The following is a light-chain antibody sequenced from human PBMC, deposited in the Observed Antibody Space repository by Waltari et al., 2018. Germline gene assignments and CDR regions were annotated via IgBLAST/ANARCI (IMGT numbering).Light chain of an antibody. Sequence: QSVLTQPPSVSGAPGQRVTISCTGSGSNIGAGYDVPWYQQLPRAAPKPLIYGSTSRPLGVPARFFGSTSGTSASLAITGLQAEDEADYYCQSYDTSLSVVFGGGTKLTVL. CDR3: QSYDTSLSVV. V-gene: IGLV1-40*01. J-gene: IGLJ3*02. CDR1: GSNIGAGYD. CDR2: GST.